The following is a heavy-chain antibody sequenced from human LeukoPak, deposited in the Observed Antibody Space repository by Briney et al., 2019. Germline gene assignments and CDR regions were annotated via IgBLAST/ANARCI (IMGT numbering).Heavy chain of an antibody. CDR2: INHSGST. CDR3: ARKWFGELLSTYYYYGMDV. Sequence: SETLSLTCAVYGGSFSGYYWSWIRQPPGKGLEWIGEINHSGSTNYNPSLKSRVTISVGTSKNQFSLKLSSVTAADTAVYYCARKWFGELLSTYYYYGMDVWCQGTTVTVSS. CDR1: GGSFSGYY. V-gene: IGHV4-34*01. D-gene: IGHD3-10*01. J-gene: IGHJ6*02.